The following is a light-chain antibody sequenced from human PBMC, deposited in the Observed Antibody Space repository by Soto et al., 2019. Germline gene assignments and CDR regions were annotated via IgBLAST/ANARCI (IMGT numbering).Light chain of an antibody. Sequence: EVVMTQSPATLSVSPGERATLSCRASQSVSSNLAWYQQKPGQAPRLLIYGASTRATGIPARFIGSGSGSAVTLTISSLNFEDFAVYYCQQYNNWPPWTFGQGTKVEIK. CDR2: GAS. CDR1: QSVSSN. CDR3: QQYNNWPPWT. V-gene: IGKV3-15*01. J-gene: IGKJ1*01.